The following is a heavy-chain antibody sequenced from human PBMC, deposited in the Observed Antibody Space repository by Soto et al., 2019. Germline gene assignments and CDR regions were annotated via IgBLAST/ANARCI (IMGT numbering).Heavy chain of an antibody. CDR1: CGSISSSSYY. CDR2: IYYSGST. J-gene: IGHJ5*02. CDR3: ARVVEGPLEYSSSYDKKTFDP. V-gene: IGHV4-39*01. D-gene: IGHD6-6*01. Sequence: SETLSLTCTVSCGSISSSSYYWGWIRQPPGKGLEWIGSIYYSGSTYYNPSLKSRVTISVDTPKNQFSLKLSSVTAADTAVYYCARVVEGPLEYSSSYDKKTFDPWGQVTLVTVSS.